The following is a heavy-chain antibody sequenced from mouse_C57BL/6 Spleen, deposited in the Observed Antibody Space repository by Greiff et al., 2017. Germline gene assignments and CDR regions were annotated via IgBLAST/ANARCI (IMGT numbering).Heavy chain of an antibody. Sequence: QVQLQQPGAELVRPGTSVKLSCKASGYTFTSYWMHWVKQRPGQGLEWIGVIDPSVSYPNYNKKFKGKATLTVDTSSSTAYMQLSSLTSEDSAGYYCARRGNEGFAYWGQGTLVTVSA. CDR2: IDPSVSYP. V-gene: IGHV1-59*01. D-gene: IGHD2-1*01. CDR3: ARRGNEGFAY. CDR1: GYTFTSYW. J-gene: IGHJ3*01.